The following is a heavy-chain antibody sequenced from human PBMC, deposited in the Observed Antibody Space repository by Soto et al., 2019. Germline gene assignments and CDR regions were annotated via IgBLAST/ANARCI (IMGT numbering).Heavy chain of an antibody. Sequence: QVHLQESGPGLVKPSETLSLTCIVSGASIRNYYWSWIRQPPGKGLEWIGFSYYSGSTNYNPSLNSRVTMSVDTSKNQFSLKLTSVTAADTAVYYCARDQNGSPHFDYWGQGILVTVSS. V-gene: IGHV4-59*01. J-gene: IGHJ4*02. CDR1: GASIRNYY. CDR3: ARDQNGSPHFDY. CDR2: SYYSGST. D-gene: IGHD1-26*01.